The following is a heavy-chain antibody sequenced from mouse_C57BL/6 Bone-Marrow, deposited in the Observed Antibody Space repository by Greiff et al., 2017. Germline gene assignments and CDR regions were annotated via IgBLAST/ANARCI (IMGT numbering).Heavy chain of an antibody. CDR3: ARRAFITTVVAPHWYFDV. D-gene: IGHD1-1*01. CDR2: IYPRSGNT. J-gene: IGHJ1*03. CDR1: GYTFTSYG. Sequence: QVQLQQSGAELARPGASVKLSCKASGYTFTSYGISWVKQRTGQGLEWIGEIYPRSGNTYYNEKFKGKATLTADKSSSTAYMELRSLTSEDSAVYFCARRAFITTVVAPHWYFDVWGTGTTVTVSS. V-gene: IGHV1-81*01.